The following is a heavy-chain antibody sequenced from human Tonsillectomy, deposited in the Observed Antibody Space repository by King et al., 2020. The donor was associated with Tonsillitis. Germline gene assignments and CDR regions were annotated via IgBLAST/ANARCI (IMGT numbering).Heavy chain of an antibody. D-gene: IGHD2-2*01. Sequence: VPLQESGPGLVKPSQTLSLTCTVSGGSISSGSYYWTWIRQPAGKGLEWVGRIYTSGITNYNPSLESRVTISIDTSNTQFSLKLSSVTAADTAVYYCAREGRVPADTKHYYYYYYMDVWGKGTTVTVSS. J-gene: IGHJ6*03. CDR2: IYTSGIT. CDR3: AREGRVPADTKHYYYYYYMDV. V-gene: IGHV4-61*02. CDR1: GGSISSGSYY.